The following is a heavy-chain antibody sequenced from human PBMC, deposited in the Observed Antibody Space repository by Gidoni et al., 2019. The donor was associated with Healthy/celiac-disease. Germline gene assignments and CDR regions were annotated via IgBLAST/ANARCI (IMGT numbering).Heavy chain of an antibody. CDR2: INHIGST. J-gene: IGHJ4*02. V-gene: IGHV4-34*01. Sequence: QVQPQQCGAGPLKPSQTLSLTCAVSGGSFSGYYWSWIRQPPGKGLEWIGEINHIGSTNYNPSLKSRVTISVDTSKNQFSLKLSSVTAADTAVYYCAVRYFDWSLGYWGQGTLVTVSS. CDR3: AVRYFDWSLGY. CDR1: GGSFSGYY. D-gene: IGHD3-9*01.